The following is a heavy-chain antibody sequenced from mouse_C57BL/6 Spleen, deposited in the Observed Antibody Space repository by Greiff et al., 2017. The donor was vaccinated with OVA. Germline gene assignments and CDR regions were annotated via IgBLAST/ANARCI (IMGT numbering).Heavy chain of an antibody. CDR2: ISYDGSN. V-gene: IGHV3-6*01. J-gene: IGHJ1*03. CDR1: GYSITSGYY. CDR3: GSSNWYFDV. D-gene: IGHD1-1*01. Sequence: EVKLQESGPGLVKPSQSLSLTCSVTGYSITSGYYWNWIRQFPGNKLEWMGYISYDGSNNYNPSLKNRISITRDTSKNQFFLKLNSVTTEDTATYYCGSSNWYFDVWGTGTTVTVSS.